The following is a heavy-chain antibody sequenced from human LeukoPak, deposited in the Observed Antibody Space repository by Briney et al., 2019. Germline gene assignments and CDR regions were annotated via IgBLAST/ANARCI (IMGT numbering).Heavy chain of an antibody. CDR1: GYTFTSYY. Sequence: ASVKVSCEASGYTFTSYYMHWVRQAPGQGLEWMGIINPSGGSTSYAQKFQGRVTMTRDTSTSTVYMELSSLRSEDTAVYYCARDRVRFLEWLSTPYYFDYWGQGTLVTVSS. V-gene: IGHV1-46*01. CDR3: ARDRVRFLEWLSTPYYFDY. J-gene: IGHJ4*02. CDR2: INPSGGST. D-gene: IGHD3-3*01.